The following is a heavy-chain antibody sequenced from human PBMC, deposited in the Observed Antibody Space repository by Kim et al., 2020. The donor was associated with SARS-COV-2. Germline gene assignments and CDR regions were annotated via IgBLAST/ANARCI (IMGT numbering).Heavy chain of an antibody. J-gene: IGHJ4*02. CDR3: TTMQYDTGGYYLADLDY. D-gene: IGHD3-22*01. Sequence: GGSLRLSCAASGFTFTGSAMHWVRQASGKGLEWVGRIRSAAENYATIYGASLKGRFTMSRDDSKNMAYLQMNSLRTEDTAVYYCTTMQYDTGGYYLADLDYWGQGIQVTVSS. V-gene: IGHV3-73*01. CDR2: IRSAAENYAT. CDR1: GFTFTGSA.